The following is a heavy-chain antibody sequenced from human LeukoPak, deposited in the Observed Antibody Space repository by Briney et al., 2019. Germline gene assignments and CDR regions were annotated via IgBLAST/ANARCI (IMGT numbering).Heavy chain of an antibody. CDR1: GFTFSSYA. V-gene: IGHV3-30*04. Sequence: GGSLRLSCAASGFTFSSYAMHWVRQAPGKGLEWVAVISYDGSNKYYADSVKGRFTISRDNSKNTLYLQMNSLRAEDTAVYYCARAPINPYFDYWGQGTLVTVSS. J-gene: IGHJ4*02. CDR2: ISYDGSNK. CDR3: ARAPINPYFDY.